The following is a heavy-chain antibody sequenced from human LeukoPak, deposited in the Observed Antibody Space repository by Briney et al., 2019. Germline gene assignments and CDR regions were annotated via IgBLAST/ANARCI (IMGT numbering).Heavy chain of an antibody. CDR3: ARVYGYNYWYFDI. CDR1: GASISSYY. V-gene: IGHV4-59*01. D-gene: IGHD5-24*01. J-gene: IGHJ2*01. Sequence: SETLSLTCTVSGASISSYYWTWIRQPPGKGLEWIGYIYYSGNTKYNPSLKSRVTISGDTSKSQFSLKLSSVTAADTAVYYCARVYGYNYWYFDIWGRGTLATVSS. CDR2: IYYSGNT.